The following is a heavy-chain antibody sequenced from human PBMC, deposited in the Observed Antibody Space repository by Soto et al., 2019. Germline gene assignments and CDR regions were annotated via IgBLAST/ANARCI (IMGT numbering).Heavy chain of an antibody. V-gene: IGHV4-31*03. CDR3: ARSLEYYYGSGGDWFDP. J-gene: IGHJ5*02. CDR1: GGSISSGSYY. CDR2: IYYSGST. D-gene: IGHD3-10*01. Sequence: QVQLQESGPGLVKPSQTLSLTCTVSGGSISSGSYYCSWIRQHPGKGLEWIGYIYYSGSTYYNPSLKSRVTISVDTSKNQFSLKLSSVTAADTAVYYCARSLEYYYGSGGDWFDPWGQGTLVTVSS.